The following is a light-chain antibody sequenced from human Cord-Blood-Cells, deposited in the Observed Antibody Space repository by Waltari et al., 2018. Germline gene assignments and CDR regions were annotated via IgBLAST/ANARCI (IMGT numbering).Light chain of an antibody. CDR3: QQSYSTPLT. J-gene: IGKJ4*01. Sequence: DIQMTQSPSSLSASVGDRVTITCRASQSISSYLNWYQQKPGKAPKLLIYAASSLQSGVPSRFNCSGSGTDFTLTISSLLPEDFATYYCQQSYSTPLTFGGGTKVEIK. V-gene: IGKV1-39*01. CDR1: QSISSY. CDR2: AAS.